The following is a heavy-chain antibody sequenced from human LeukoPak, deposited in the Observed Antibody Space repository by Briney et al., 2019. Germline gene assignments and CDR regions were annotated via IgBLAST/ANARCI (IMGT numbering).Heavy chain of an antibody. D-gene: IGHD6-6*01. CDR3: AREGSSGRFFGY. J-gene: IGHJ4*02. Sequence: GGSLRLSCAGSELTFSFYAKTWVRQAPGKGLEWVSVIYSGGSTYYADSVKGRFTISRDNSKNTLYLQMNSLRAEDTAVYYCAREGSSGRFFGYWGQGTLVTVSS. V-gene: IGHV3-53*01. CDR2: IYSGGST. CDR1: ELTFSFYA.